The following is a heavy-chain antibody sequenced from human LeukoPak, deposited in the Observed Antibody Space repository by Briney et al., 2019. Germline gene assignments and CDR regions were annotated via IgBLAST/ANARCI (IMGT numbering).Heavy chain of an antibody. Sequence: ASVKVSCKASGYTFTSYGISWVRQAPGQGLEWMGWISAYNGNTNYAQKLQGRVTMTTDTSTSTAYMELRSLRSEDTAVYYCARVQAGYSGYYFDYWGQGTLVTVSS. CDR2: ISAYNGNT. V-gene: IGHV1-18*01. D-gene: IGHD1-26*01. J-gene: IGHJ4*02. CDR1: GYTFTSYG. CDR3: ARVQAGYSGYYFDY.